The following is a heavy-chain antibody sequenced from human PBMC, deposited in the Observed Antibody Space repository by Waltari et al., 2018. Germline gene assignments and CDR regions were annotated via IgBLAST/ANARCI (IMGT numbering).Heavy chain of an antibody. J-gene: IGHJ4*02. V-gene: IGHV1-69*01. CDR2: IVLNLGAP. Sequence: QVQLVQSGAEVKKPGSSVKVSCKASGGTFSSYAISWVRPAPGQGVEWLGGIVLNLGAPNKATKFQGGGTINADESTGTAYMELSSLRYEDTAVYYWARGTDYDFWSGRVNYFDDWGQGTLVTVSS. CDR3: ARGTDYDFWSGRVNYFDD. CDR1: GGTFSSYA. D-gene: IGHD3-3*01.